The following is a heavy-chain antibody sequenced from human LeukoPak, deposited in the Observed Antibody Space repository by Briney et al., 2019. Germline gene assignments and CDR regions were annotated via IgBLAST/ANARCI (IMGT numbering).Heavy chain of an antibody. CDR2: ISSSGFST. Sequence: GGPLRLSCAASGFNFSDYYMSWIRQAPGKGLEWVSYISSSGFSTYYAGSVKGRFTISRDNAKNSLYLQMNSLAPEDTALYYCARGKRRFDYWGQGTLVSVSS. J-gene: IGHJ4*02. CDR1: GFNFSDYY. V-gene: IGHV3-11*01. CDR3: ARGKRRFDY.